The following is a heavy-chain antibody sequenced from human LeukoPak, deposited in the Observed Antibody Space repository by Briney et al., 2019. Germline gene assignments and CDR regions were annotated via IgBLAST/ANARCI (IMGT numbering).Heavy chain of an antibody. CDR1: GYTFTDYY. D-gene: IGHD6-13*01. Sequence: ASVKVSCKASGYTFTDYYMHWVRQAPGQGLEWMGWINPNSGGTNYAQKLQGRVTMTRGTSISTAYMELSRLTSDDTAVYYCARAGPPSSSSWYPNWGQGTLVTVSS. CDR2: INPNSGGT. CDR3: ARAGPPSSSSWYPN. V-gene: IGHV1-2*02. J-gene: IGHJ4*02.